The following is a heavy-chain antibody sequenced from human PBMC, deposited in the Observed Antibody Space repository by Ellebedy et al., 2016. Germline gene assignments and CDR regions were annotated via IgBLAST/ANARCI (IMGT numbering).Heavy chain of an antibody. CDR1: GFTFSNAW. CDR2: IKSNTNGGTT. CDR3: ARGGEGDYSSY. D-gene: IGHD2-15*01. V-gene: IGHV3-15*01. J-gene: IGHJ4*02. Sequence: GESLKISCAASGFTFSNAWMSWVRQAPGKGLEWVGRIKSNTNGGTTDYAAPVKGRFTISRDDSRNTLYLQMNSLRAEDTAVYYCARGGEGDYSSYWGQGTLVTVSS.